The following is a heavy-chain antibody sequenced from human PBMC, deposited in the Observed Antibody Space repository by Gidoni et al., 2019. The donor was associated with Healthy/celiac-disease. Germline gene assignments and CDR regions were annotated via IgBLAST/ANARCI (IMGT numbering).Heavy chain of an antibody. J-gene: IGHJ4*02. CDR3: ARLMPNYDSSGHTGGYFDY. CDR2: INPNSGGT. V-gene: IGHV1-2*02. Sequence: QVQLVQSGAEVKKPGASVKVSCKASGYTFTGYYMHWVRQAPGQGLEWMGWINPNSGGTNYAQKFQGRVTMTRDTSISTAYMELSRLRSDDTAVYYCARLMPNYDSSGHTGGYFDYWGQGTLVTVSS. D-gene: IGHD3-22*01. CDR1: GYTFTGYY.